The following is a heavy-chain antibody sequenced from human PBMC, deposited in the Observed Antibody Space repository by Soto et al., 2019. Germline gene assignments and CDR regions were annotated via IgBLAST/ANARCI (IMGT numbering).Heavy chain of an antibody. CDR2: INHSGST. Sequence: PSETLSLTCAVYGGSFSGYYWSWIRQPPGKGLEWIGEINHSGSTNYNPSLKSRVTISVDTSKNQFSLKLSSVTAADTAVYYCARTGDYVVDWFDPWGQGTLVTVSS. J-gene: IGHJ5*02. D-gene: IGHD4-17*01. V-gene: IGHV4-34*01. CDR3: ARTGDYVVDWFDP. CDR1: GGSFSGYY.